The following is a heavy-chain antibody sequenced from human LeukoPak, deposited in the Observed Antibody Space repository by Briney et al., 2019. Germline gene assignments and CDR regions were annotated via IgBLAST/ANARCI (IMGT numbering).Heavy chain of an antibody. CDR2: ISSSSSTI. CDR1: GFTFSSYS. CDR3: ARDLTSGSYGI. V-gene: IGHV3-48*04. Sequence: GGSLRLSCAASGFTFSSYSMNWVRQAPGKGREWVSYISSSSSTIYYADSVKGRFTISRDNAKNSLYLQMNSLRAEDTAVYYCARDLTSGSYGIWGQGTLVTVSS. D-gene: IGHD1-26*01. J-gene: IGHJ4*02.